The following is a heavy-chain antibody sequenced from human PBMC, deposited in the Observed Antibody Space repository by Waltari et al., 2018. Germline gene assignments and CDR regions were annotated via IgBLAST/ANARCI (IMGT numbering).Heavy chain of an antibody. J-gene: IGHJ6*03. CDR3: AREEVYSSSSPYYYYYMDV. CDR2: IYSGGST. V-gene: IGHV3-53*01. CDR1: GFTVSSNY. Sequence: EVQLVESGGGLIQPGGSLRLSCAASGFTVSSNYMSWVRQAPGEGLEWVSVIYSGGSTYYADSVKGRFTISRDNSKNTLYLQMNSLRAEDTAVYYCAREEVYSSSSPYYYYYMDVWGKGTTVTVSS. D-gene: IGHD6-6*01.